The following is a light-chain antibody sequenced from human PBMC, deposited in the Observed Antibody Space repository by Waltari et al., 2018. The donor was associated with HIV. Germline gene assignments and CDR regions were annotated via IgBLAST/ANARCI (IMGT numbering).Light chain of an antibody. V-gene: IGKV3-11*01. Sequence: ETVLSQSPASLSMSPGERATLSCRASQSLSNYLAWYQQKPGQAPRLLIYDASTRVTGIPARFRGSVSGTDFTLTISSLDPGDFAIYYCQHRGDWYTFGQGTKLEI. CDR1: QSLSNY. CDR3: QHRGDWYT. CDR2: DAS. J-gene: IGKJ2*01.